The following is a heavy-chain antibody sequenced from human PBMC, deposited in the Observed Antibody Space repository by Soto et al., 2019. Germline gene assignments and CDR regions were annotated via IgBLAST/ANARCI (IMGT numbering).Heavy chain of an antibody. CDR1: GFPCSGYS. CDR3: TRKTNAGS. V-gene: IGHV3-48*02. Sequence: GALRRSCADFGFPCSGYSMNWVRLAPGKGLEWISYIGRSDNNIHYADSVKGRFTISRDNAKSTMYLQMDSLRDEDTAVYYCTRKTNAGSWGEGTLVPVSS. J-gene: IGHJ5*02. CDR2: IGRSDNNI. D-gene: IGHD5-12*01.